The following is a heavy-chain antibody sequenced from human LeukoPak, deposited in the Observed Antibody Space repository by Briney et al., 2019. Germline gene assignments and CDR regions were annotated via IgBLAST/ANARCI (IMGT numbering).Heavy chain of an antibody. J-gene: IGHJ4*02. CDR2: ISWDGGST. V-gene: IGHV3-43D*03. CDR3: AKEQRIAAAGTFDY. D-gene: IGHD6-13*01. Sequence: GGSLRLSCAASGFTFSSYAMSWVRQAPGKGLEWVSLISWDGGSTYYADSVKGRFTISRDNSKNSLYLQMNSLRAEDTALYYCAKEQRIAAAGTFDYWGQGTLVTVSS. CDR1: GFTFSSYA.